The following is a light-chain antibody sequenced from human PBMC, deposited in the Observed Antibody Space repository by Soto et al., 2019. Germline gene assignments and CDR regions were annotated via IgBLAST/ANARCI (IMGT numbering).Light chain of an antibody. CDR3: KQYNNWPRAA. V-gene: IGKV3-15*01. J-gene: IGKJ4*01. Sequence: ETLMKQSPATLSLFRGXSATLSCPFTKRCSNNLGWYQQKPAPAXRFIVXRTSTRATGVLARLSGSGSGTEFNISLSSLQSEDFAVYYCKQYNNWPRAAFGGGTKVDIK. CDR2: RTS. CDR1: KRCSNN.